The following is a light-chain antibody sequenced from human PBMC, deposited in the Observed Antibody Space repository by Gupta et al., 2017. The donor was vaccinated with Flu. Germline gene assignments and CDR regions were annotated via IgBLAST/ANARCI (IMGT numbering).Light chain of an antibody. CDR2: DDS. V-gene: IGLV3-21*02. CDR3: QVWDSTSDHNWI. J-gene: IGLJ3*02. Sequence: SSVLTQPPSVSVAPGQTARSTCGGNNIGSKSVHWYQQKPGQAPVLVVYDDSDRPSGIPERFSGSNSGNTATLTITRVEAGEEADYYCQVWDSTSDHNWIFGGGTKLTVL. CDR1: NIGSKS.